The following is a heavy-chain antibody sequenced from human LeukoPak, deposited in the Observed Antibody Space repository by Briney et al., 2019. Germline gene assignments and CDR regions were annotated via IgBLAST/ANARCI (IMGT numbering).Heavy chain of an antibody. J-gene: IGHJ4*02. CDR2: IYPGDSDT. CDR1: GYRFTHYW. CDR3: ARLTGYSYGHFDY. V-gene: IGHV5-51*01. Sequence: GASLKISCKGSGYRFTHYWIDWVRQMPGKGLEWMGIIYPGDSDTRYSPSFQGQVTISADKSISTAYLQWSSLKASDTAMYYCARLTGYSYGHFDYWGQGTLVTVSS. D-gene: IGHD5-18*01.